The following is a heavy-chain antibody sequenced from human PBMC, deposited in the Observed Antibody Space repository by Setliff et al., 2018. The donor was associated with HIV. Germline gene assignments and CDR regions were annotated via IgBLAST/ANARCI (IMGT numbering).Heavy chain of an antibody. CDR1: GGSFSGYY. V-gene: IGHV4-34*01. J-gene: IGHJ4*02. CDR3: ARESPSSSWFYFDF. D-gene: IGHD6-13*01. CDR2: INHRGST. Sequence: SETLSLTCAVYGGSFSGYYWSWIRQPPGKGLEWIGEINHRGSTNYNPSLKSRVTVSVDTSKNQFSLKLGSVTAADTAVYYCARESPSSSWFYFDFWGQGTRVTVSS.